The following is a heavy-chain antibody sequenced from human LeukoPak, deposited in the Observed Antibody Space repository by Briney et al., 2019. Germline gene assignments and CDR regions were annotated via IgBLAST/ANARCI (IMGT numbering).Heavy chain of an antibody. CDR3: TRSPPPGATAYGVVDF. D-gene: IGHD3-16*01. Sequence: SETLSLTCAVYGGSFNGSYWSWIRQPPGKGLEWIGEINHSGSTNYNPSLKSRVTISIDTSKNQFSLKLRSVTAADTAVYYCTRSPPPGATAYGVVDFWGQGTLVTVSS. V-gene: IGHV4-34*01. CDR1: GGSFNGSY. CDR2: INHSGST. J-gene: IGHJ4*02.